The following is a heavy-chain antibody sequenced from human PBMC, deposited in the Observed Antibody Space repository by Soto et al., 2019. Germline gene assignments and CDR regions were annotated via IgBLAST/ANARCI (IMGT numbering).Heavy chain of an antibody. J-gene: IGHJ5*02. CDR3: ARENTPEMTRGWFAP. CDR1: GVPITDSY. D-gene: IGHD3-10*01. V-gene: IGHV4-4*07. Sequence: QAQLQVSGPGVVKPAETLSLICDVSGVPITDSYCSWIRQSPGKGLEWIGRVHAGGSFNYNPSLRRRAAISVDTSKSQVSLRLTSVTAADTAVYFCARENTPEMTRGWFAPWGQGTLVTVSS. CDR2: VHAGGSF.